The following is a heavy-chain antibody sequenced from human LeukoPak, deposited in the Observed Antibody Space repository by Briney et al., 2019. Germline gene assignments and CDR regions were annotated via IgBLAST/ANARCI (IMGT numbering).Heavy chain of an antibody. Sequence: SETLSLTCTVSGYSISSGYYWGWIRQPPGKGLEWIGSIYYSGSTYYNPSLKSRVTISVDTSKNQFSLKLSSVTAADTAVYYCARVWEIPFAIDYWGQGTLVTVSS. D-gene: IGHD1-26*01. V-gene: IGHV4-38-2*02. J-gene: IGHJ4*02. CDR2: IYYSGST. CDR1: GYSISSGYY. CDR3: ARVWEIPFAIDY.